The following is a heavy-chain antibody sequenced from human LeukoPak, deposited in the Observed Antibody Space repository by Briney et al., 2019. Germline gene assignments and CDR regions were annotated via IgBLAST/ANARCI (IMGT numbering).Heavy chain of an antibody. CDR2: IYSGGST. V-gene: IGHV3-53*01. J-gene: IGHJ6*03. CDR3: ARGVVVPAAMSCYYYMDV. Sequence: PGGSLRLSCAASGFTVSSNYMSWVRQAPGKGLEWVSVIYSGGSTYYADSVKGRFTISRDNSKNTLYLQMNSLRAEDTAVYYCARGVVVPAAMSCYYYMDVWGKGTTVTVSS. CDR1: GFTVSSNY. D-gene: IGHD2-2*01.